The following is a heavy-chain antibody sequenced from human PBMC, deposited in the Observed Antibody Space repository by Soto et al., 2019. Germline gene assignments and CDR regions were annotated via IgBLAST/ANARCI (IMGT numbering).Heavy chain of an antibody. D-gene: IGHD2-15*01. CDR3: ARGYCRRSGCSSEADAFDF. CDR2: ISYDGVNT. CDR1: GFSFSNYA. Sequence: QVQLVESGGGVVQPGRSLRLSCTASGFSFSNYAMHWVRQAPGKGLQWLGVISYDGVNTYYADSVNGRLTMSRDNSKNTVYHVMNSLRCDDTFVYYCARGYCRRSGCSSEADAFDFLGQGTMVSVSS. V-gene: IGHV3-30-3*01. J-gene: IGHJ3*01.